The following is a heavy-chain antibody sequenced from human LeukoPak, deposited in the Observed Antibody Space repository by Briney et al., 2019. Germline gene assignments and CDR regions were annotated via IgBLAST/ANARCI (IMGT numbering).Heavy chain of an antibody. CDR2: INHSGIS. J-gene: IGHJ4*02. Sequence: PSETLSLTCAVYGGSFSHSYWNWVRQPPGKGLEWIGEINHSGISGYKPSLSSRVTMSQDTSKNHFSLKLASVTAADTAVYYCVRGPDHAKVGYWGQGTPVTVSS. CDR3: VRGPDHAKVGY. D-gene: IGHD1-14*01. V-gene: IGHV4-34*01. CDR1: GGSFSHSY.